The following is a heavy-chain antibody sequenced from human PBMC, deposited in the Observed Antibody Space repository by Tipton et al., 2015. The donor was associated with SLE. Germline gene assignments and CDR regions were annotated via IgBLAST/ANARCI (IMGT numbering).Heavy chain of an antibody. J-gene: IGHJ3*02. CDR1: GGSISSSSYY. V-gene: IGHV4-39*01. D-gene: IGHD7-27*01. Sequence: TLSLTCTVSGGSISSSSYYWGWIRQPPGKGLEWIGSIYYSGSTYYNPSLKSRVTISVDTSKNQFSLKLSSVTAAETAVYYCASQGNWDAFDIWGQGTMVTVSS. CDR2: IYYSGST. CDR3: ASQGNWDAFDI.